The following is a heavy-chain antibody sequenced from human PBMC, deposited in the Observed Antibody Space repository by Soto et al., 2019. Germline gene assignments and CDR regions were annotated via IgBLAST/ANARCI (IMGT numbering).Heavy chain of an antibody. CDR2: IYYTGST. V-gene: IGHV4-59*01. CDR1: GGPISSYY. D-gene: IGHD3-22*01. Sequence: SETLSLTCTVSGGPISSYYRSWIRQPPGKGLEWIGYIYYTGSTNYNPSLKSRVTISVDTPKNKFSLKLNSVTAADTAVYYCARDRDYFDSSGYGYWGQGMLVTVSS. J-gene: IGHJ4*02. CDR3: ARDRDYFDSSGYGY.